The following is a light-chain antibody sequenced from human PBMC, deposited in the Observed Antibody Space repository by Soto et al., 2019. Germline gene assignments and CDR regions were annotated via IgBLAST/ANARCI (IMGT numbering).Light chain of an antibody. Sequence: AIQMTQSPSSLAASLGDRVTITCRASQGIRDDLGWYQQKPGKAPKLLIYAASSLKSGVPSRFRGSGSGTDFTLTISSLQPEDFETYYCLQDYNYPRTFGQGTKVDIK. J-gene: IGKJ1*01. V-gene: IGKV1-6*01. CDR3: LQDYNYPRT. CDR1: QGIRDD. CDR2: AAS.